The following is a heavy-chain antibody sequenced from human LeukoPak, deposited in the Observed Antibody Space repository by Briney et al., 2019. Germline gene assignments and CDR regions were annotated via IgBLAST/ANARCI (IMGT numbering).Heavy chain of an antibody. D-gene: IGHD2-21*01. CDR2: INHIGST. V-gene: IGHV4-34*01. Sequence: PGGSLRLSCAASGFTFSSYGMSWIRQPPGKGLEWIGEINHIGSTNYNPSLKSRVTISVDTSKNQFSLKLSSVTAADTAVYYCATDVYCGGDCYDYWGQGTLVTASS. CDR3: ATDVYCGGDCYDY. J-gene: IGHJ4*02. CDR1: GFTFSSYG.